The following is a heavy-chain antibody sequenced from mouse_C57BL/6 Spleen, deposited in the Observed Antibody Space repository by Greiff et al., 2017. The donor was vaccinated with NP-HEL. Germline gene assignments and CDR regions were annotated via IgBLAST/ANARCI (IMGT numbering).Heavy chain of an antibody. CDR1: GYTFTEYT. V-gene: IGHV1-62-2*01. Sequence: QVQLQQSGAELVKPGASVKLSCKASGYTFTEYTIHWVKQRSGQGLEWIGWFYPGSGSIKYNEKFKDKATLTADKSSSTVSMELSRVTAEDSSVCCCARHDITFYFECWGKGTTLTVSS. CDR2: FYPGSGSI. J-gene: IGHJ2*01. D-gene: IGHD1-3*01. CDR3: ARHDITFYFEC.